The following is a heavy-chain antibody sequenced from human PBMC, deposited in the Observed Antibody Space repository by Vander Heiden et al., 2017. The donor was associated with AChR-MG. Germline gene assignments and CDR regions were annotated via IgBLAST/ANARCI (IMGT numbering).Heavy chain of an antibody. Sequence: QVQLVQSGAEVKKPGSSVKVSCKASGGTFSSYAISWVRQAPGQGLEWMGGIIPIFGTANYAQKFQGRVTITADKSTSTAYMELSSLRSEDTAVYYCARDGEWELRGYYYYYGMDVWGQGTTVTVSS. CDR2: IIPIFGTA. J-gene: IGHJ6*02. D-gene: IGHD1-26*01. V-gene: IGHV1-69*06. CDR3: ARDGEWELRGYYYYYGMDV. CDR1: GGTFSSYA.